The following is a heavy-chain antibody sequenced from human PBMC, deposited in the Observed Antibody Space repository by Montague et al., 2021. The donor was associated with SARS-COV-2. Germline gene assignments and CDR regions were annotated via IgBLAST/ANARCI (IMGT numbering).Heavy chain of an antibody. D-gene: IGHD3-22*01. CDR1: GSTFSSHA. V-gene: IGHV3-23*01. J-gene: IGHJ4*02. Sequence: SLRLSCAASGSTFSSHAMSWVRQAPGKGLEWVSAISGSGGSTYYADSVKGRFTIFRDNSKNTLYLQMNSLRAEDTAVYYCRVGNYYDSISDYWGQGTLVTVSS. CDR2: ISGSGGST. CDR3: RVGNYYDSISDY.